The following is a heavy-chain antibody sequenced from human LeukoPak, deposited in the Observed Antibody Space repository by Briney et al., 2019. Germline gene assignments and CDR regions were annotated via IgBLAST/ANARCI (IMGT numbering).Heavy chain of an antibody. Sequence: ASVKVSCKVSGYTLTELSMHWERQAPGKGLEWMGGFDPEDGETIYAQKFQGRVTMTRDTSTSTVYMELSSLRSEDTAVYYCAREDFCSSTSCPEFDPWGQGTLVTVSS. CDR1: GYTLTELS. V-gene: IGHV1-24*01. CDR2: FDPEDGET. CDR3: AREDFCSSTSCPEFDP. J-gene: IGHJ5*02. D-gene: IGHD2-2*01.